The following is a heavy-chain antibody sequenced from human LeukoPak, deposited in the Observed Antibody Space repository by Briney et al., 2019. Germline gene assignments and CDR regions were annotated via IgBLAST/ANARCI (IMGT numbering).Heavy chain of an antibody. V-gene: IGHV3-66*01. CDR1: GFTVSSNY. J-gene: IGHJ3*02. Sequence: GGSLRLSCAASGFTVSSNYMSWVRQAPGKGLEWVSVIYSGGSTYYADSVKGRFTISRDNSKNTLYLQMNSLRAEDTAVYYCARDTRRATVVRNAFDIWGQGTMVTVSS. CDR2: IYSGGST. D-gene: IGHD4-23*01. CDR3: ARDTRRATVVRNAFDI.